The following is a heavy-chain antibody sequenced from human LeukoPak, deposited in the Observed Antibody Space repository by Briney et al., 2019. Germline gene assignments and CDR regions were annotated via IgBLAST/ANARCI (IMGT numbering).Heavy chain of an antibody. V-gene: IGHV3-74*01. CDR3: AREGVWRQQLVDYYYGMDV. CDR1: GFTFSSYW. D-gene: IGHD6-13*01. CDR2: INSDGSST. J-gene: IGHJ6*02. Sequence: GGSPRLSCAASGFTFSSYWMYWVRQAPEKGLVWVSRINSDGSSTSYADSVKGRFTISRDNAKNTLYLQMNSLRAEDTAVYYCAREGVWRQQLVDYYYGMDVWGQGTTVTVSS.